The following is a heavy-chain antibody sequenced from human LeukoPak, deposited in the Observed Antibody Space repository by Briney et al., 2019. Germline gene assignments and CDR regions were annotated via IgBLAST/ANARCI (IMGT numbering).Heavy chain of an antibody. CDR2: IYYSGST. D-gene: IGHD6-13*01. Sequence: PSETLSLTCTVSGGSISSYYWSWIRQPPGKGLEWIGYIYYSGSTNYNPSLKSRVTISVDTSKNQFSLKLSSVTAADTAVYYCARVGGIAAAGRAGWFDPWSQGTLVTVSS. J-gene: IGHJ5*02. CDR3: ARVGGIAAAGRAGWFDP. CDR1: GGSISSYY. V-gene: IGHV4-59*01.